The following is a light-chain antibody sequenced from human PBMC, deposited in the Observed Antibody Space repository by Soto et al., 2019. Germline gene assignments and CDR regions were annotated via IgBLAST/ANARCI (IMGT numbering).Light chain of an antibody. CDR2: EVS. V-gene: IGLV2-23*02. CDR3: CSYAGSSTFHV. CDR1: SSDVGSYNL. J-gene: IGLJ1*01. Sequence: QSGLTPPGDGAGSPGQSVTIYCTGTSSDVGSYNLVSWYQQHPGKAPKLMIYEVSKRPSGVSNRFSGSKSGNTASLTISGLQAEDEADYYCCSYAGSSTFHVFGTGTKVTVL.